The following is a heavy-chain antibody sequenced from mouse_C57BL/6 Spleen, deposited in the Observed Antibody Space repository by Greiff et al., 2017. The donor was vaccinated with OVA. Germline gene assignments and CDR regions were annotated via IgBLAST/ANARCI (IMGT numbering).Heavy chain of an antibody. CDR2: IYPGSGST. CDR3: ARWITTVVATEAMDY. J-gene: IGHJ4*01. V-gene: IGHV1-55*01. Sequence: QVQLQQSGAELVKPGASVKMSCKASGYTFTSYWITWVKQRPGQGLEWIGDIYPGSGSTNYNEKFKSKATLTVDTSSSTAYMQLSSLTSEDSAVYYCARWITTVVATEAMDYWGQGTSVTVSS. CDR1: GYTFTSYW. D-gene: IGHD1-1*01.